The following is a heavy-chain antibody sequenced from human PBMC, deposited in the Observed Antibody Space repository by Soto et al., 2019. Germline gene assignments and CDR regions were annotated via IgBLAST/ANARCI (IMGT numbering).Heavy chain of an antibody. CDR3: AKNGQPPYYYYGMDV. CDR1: GYTFSRYG. Sequence: QGQLVQSGPEAKKPGASVKDSCKASGYTFSRYGISWVRQAPGQGLEWMGWISGYNGDTKYAQKVQGRVTMTIDTSTYTAYMELTSLTSDATAIYYWAKNGQPPYYYYGMDVWGQGTTVTVSS. J-gene: IGHJ6*02. V-gene: IGHV1-18*01. D-gene: IGHD2-8*01. CDR2: ISGYNGDT.